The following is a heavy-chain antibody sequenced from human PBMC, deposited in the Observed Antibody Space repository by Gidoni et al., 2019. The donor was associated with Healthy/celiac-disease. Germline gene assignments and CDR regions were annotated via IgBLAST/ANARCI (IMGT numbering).Heavy chain of an antibody. V-gene: IGHV4-39*07. Sequence: QLQLQASGPGLVKPSETLSLTCTVSGCSISSSSYYWGWIRQPPGKGLEWIGSIYYSGSTYYNPSLKSRVTISVDTSKNQFSLKLSSVTAADTAVYYCARDLYSSGLGWGQGTLVTVSS. CDR2: IYYSGST. J-gene: IGHJ4*02. D-gene: IGHD6-6*01. CDR1: GCSISSSSYY. CDR3: ARDLYSSGLG.